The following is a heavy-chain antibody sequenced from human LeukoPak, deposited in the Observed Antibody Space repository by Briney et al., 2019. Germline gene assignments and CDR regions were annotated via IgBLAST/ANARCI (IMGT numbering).Heavy chain of an antibody. CDR3: AKDPTPYYYDSSGYRDY. D-gene: IGHD3-22*01. V-gene: IGHV3-11*01. Sequence: GGSLRLSCAASGFTFSDYYMSWIRQAPGKGLEWVSYISSSGSTIYYADSVKGRFTISRDNAKNSLYLQMDSLRAEDTAVYYCAKDPTPYYYDSSGYRDYWGQGTLVTVSS. CDR2: ISSSGSTI. CDR1: GFTFSDYY. J-gene: IGHJ4*02.